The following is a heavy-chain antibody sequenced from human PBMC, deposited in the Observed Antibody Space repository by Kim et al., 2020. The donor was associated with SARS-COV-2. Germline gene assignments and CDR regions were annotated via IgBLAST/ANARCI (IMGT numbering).Heavy chain of an antibody. V-gene: IGHV3-30*18. J-gene: IGHJ4*02. CDR3: AKDHTPSGGYSYGYLVGDY. D-gene: IGHD5-18*01. Sequence: GGSLRLSCAASGFTFSSYGMHWVRQAPGKGLEWVAVISYDGSNKYYADSVKGRFTISRDNSKNTLYLQMNSLRAEDTAVYYCAKDHTPSGGYSYGYLVGDYWGQGTLDTVSS. CDR2: ISYDGSNK. CDR1: GFTFSSYG.